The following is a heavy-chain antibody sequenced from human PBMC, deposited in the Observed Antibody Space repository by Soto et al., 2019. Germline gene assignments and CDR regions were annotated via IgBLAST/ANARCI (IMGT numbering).Heavy chain of an antibody. D-gene: IGHD3-16*02. CDR2: ISGSGGST. V-gene: IGHV3-23*01. CDR1: GFTFSSYA. J-gene: IGHJ4*02. Sequence: PGGSLRLSCAASGFTFSSYAMSWVRQAPGKGLEWVSVISGSGGSTYYADSVKGRFTISRDNSKNTLYLQMNSLRAEDTAVYYCAKAPLFFFFFKFGGFIPGFFDFGGQGTLVTVSS. CDR3: AKAPLFFFFFKFGGFIPGFFDF.